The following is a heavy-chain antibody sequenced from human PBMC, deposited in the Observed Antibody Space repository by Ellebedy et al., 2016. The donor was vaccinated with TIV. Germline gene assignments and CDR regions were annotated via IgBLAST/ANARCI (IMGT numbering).Heavy chain of an antibody. CDR3: ARDGTVLVPAADMDV. CDR2: GYHSGST. V-gene: IGHV4-38-2*02. D-gene: IGHD2-2*01. Sequence: SETLSLTCTVSGYFISDGYYWGWIRPPPGTGLEWIGSGYHSGSTFYNPSLKSRVSISVDTTKNQFSLRLASVTAADTAVYYCARDGTVLVPAADMDVWGKGTTVTVSS. J-gene: IGHJ6*03. CDR1: GYFISDGYY.